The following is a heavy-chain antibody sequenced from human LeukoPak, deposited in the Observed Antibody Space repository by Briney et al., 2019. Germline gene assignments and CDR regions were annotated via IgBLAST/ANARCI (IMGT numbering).Heavy chain of an antibody. Sequence: GGSLRLFCAASGFTFSSHDMHWVRQATGKGLEWVSTIGTAGDTYYPGSVKGRFTISRENAKNSLYLQMNILKAGDTAVYYCARRGPGYYLDYWGQGTLVTVSP. CDR3: ARRGPGYYLDY. J-gene: IGHJ4*02. V-gene: IGHV3-13*01. CDR2: IGTAGDT. CDR1: GFTFSSHD.